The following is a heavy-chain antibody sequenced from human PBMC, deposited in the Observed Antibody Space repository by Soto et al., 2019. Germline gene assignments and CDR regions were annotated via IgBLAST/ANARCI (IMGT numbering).Heavy chain of an antibody. CDR3: ARGVYLSLVRTGWFDP. D-gene: IGHD3-10*01. CDR2: GYYSGST. Sequence: QVQLQESGPGLVKASETLSLTCTVSGTSMSGHFWSWMRQPPGKGLEWIGYGYYSGSTLYNPSLNSRVTISLDTSKNHFSLRLTSVTSADTAVYYCARGVYLSLVRTGWFDPWGQGTLVTVSS. J-gene: IGHJ5*02. V-gene: IGHV4-59*11. CDR1: GTSMSGHF.